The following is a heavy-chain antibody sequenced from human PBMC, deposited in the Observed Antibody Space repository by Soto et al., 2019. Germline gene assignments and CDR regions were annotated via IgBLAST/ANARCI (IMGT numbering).Heavy chain of an antibody. CDR1: GGSISSGGYY. CDR2: IYYSGST. CDR3: ARDTSRFNWFDP. D-gene: IGHD4-17*01. Sequence: LSLTCTVSGGSISSGGYYWSWIRQHPGKGLEWIGYIYYSGSTYYNPSLKSRVTISVDTSKNQFSLKLSSVTAADTAVYYCARDTSRFNWFDPWGQGTLVTVSS. J-gene: IGHJ5*02. V-gene: IGHV4-31*03.